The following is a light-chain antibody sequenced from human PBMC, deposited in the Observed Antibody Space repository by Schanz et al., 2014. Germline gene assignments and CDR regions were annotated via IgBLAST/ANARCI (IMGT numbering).Light chain of an antibody. CDR3: QQYGSPPGT. CDR1: QSVSSN. J-gene: IGKJ1*01. V-gene: IGKV3-20*01. Sequence: EIVMTQSPATLSVSPGERATLSCRASQSVSSNLAWYQQKPGQAPRLLIYGASGRATGIPDRFSGSGSGTDFTLTISRLEPEDFAVYYCQQYGSPPGTFGQGTKVEI. CDR2: GAS.